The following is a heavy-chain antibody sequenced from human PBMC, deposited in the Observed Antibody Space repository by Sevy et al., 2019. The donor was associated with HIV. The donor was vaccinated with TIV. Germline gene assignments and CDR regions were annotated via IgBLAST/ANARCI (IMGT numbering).Heavy chain of an antibody. Sequence: GGSLRLSCAASGFTFSSYSMNWVRQAPGKGLEWVSYISSSSSTIYYENSVKGRFTISRDNAKNSLYLQMNSLRDEETAVYYCARGRLRITMVVVVGGHAFDIWGQGTMVTVSS. V-gene: IGHV3-48*02. D-gene: IGHD3-22*01. CDR2: ISSSSSTI. CDR3: ARGRLRITMVVVVGGHAFDI. J-gene: IGHJ3*02. CDR1: GFTFSSYS.